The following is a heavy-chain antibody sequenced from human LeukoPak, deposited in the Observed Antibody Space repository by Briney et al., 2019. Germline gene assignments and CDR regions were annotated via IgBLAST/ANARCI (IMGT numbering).Heavy chain of an antibody. V-gene: IGHV3-11*06. J-gene: IGHJ4*02. CDR1: GFTFSDHY. CDR2: ISSSSSYI. CDR3: ARSRIDY. Sequence: GGSLRLSCAASGFTFSDHYMSWIRQAQGKGLEWVSSISSSSSYIYYADSVRGRFTISRDNAKNSLYLQMNSLRAEDTAVYYCARSRIDYWGQGTLVTVSS.